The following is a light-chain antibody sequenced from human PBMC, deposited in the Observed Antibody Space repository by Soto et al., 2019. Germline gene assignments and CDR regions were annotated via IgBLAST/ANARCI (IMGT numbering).Light chain of an antibody. CDR2: DVD. J-gene: IGLJ1*01. CDR3: TAYAGSIFV. CDR1: SSDVGRYNH. Sequence: QSVLTQPPSASGSPGQSVTISCTGSSSDVGRYNHVSWYQQHPGKAPKLIIFDVDKRPSGVPDRFSGSKSVNTASLTVSGLQAEDDADYYCTAYAGSIFVFGTGTKLTVL. V-gene: IGLV2-8*01.